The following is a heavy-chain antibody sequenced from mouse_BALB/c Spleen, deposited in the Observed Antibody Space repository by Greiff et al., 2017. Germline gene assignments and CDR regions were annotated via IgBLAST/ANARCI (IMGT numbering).Heavy chain of an antibody. CDR1: GYAFTSYN. CDR3: ARWDYDYDVGFAY. CDR2: IDPYNGGT. Sequence: VQLQQSGPELVKPGASVKVSCKASGYAFTSYNMYWVKQSHGKSLEWIGYIDPYNGGTSYNQKFKGKATLTVDKSSSTAYMHLNSLTSEDSAVYYCARWDYDYDVGFAYWGQGTLVTVSA. J-gene: IGHJ3*01. D-gene: IGHD2-4*01. V-gene: IGHV1S135*01.